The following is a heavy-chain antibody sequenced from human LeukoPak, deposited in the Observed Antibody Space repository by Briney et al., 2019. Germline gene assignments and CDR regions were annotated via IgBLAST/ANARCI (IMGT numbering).Heavy chain of an antibody. CDR2: IYRGDSDT. D-gene: IGHD2-15*01. Sequence: KDGESLKFSCKGSGYSFTSYWIGWVRQMPGKGLEWMGIIYRGDSDTSYSLSLQGPVPISADKSISTAYLKWSSLKASDTAMYYCARVDCSGGSCYSGGFDYWGQGTLVTVSS. CDR3: ARVDCSGGSCYSGGFDY. J-gene: IGHJ4*02. CDR1: GYSFTSYW. V-gene: IGHV5-51*01.